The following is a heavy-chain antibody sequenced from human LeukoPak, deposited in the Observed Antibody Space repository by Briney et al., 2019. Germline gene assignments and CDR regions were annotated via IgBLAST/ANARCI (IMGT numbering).Heavy chain of an antibody. CDR3: ARDDMYSSSWSGY. CDR1: GFTFSDYY. V-gene: IGHV3-11*06. CDR2: ISSSSSYT. Sequence: GGSLRLSCAASGFTFSDYYMSCIRQAPGKGLEWVSDISSSSSYTNYADSVKGRFTISRDNAKNSLYLQMNSLRAEDTAVYYCARDDMYSSSWSGYWGQGTLVTVSS. D-gene: IGHD6-13*01. J-gene: IGHJ4*02.